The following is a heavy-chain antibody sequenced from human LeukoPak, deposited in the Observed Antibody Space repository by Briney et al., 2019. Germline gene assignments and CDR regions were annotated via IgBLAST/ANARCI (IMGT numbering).Heavy chain of an antibody. CDR1: GDSITSDY. CDR2: VHHSGST. Sequence: SETLSLTCTVSGDSITSDYWTWIRQPPGKRLEWIGYVHHSGSTNYNPSLKSRLTISVDTSKNQFSLKLTSVSAADTAVYYCARHNSYLVSAAYDYWGQGALVTVSS. D-gene: IGHD2-15*01. J-gene: IGHJ4*02. V-gene: IGHV4-59*01. CDR3: ARHNSYLVSAAYDY.